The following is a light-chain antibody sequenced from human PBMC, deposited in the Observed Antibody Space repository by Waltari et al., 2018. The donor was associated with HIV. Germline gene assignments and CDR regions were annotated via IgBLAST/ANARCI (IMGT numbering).Light chain of an antibody. CDR1: SSDVGAYTL. Sequence: QSALTQSASVSGSPGQSITISCTGTSSDVGAYTLVSWYQQHPGEVPTLLVYEVTTRPSGVSTRFSGSKSGNTASLTISGLQAEDEADYYCCSYAGSGLVFGGGTKLTVL. J-gene: IGLJ3*02. CDR2: EVT. CDR3: CSYAGSGLV. V-gene: IGLV2-23*02.